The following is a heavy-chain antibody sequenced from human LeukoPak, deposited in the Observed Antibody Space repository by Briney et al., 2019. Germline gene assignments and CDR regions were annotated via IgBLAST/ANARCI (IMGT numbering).Heavy chain of an antibody. J-gene: IGHJ5*02. CDR2: INPNSGGT. V-gene: IGHV1-2*06. Sequence: ASVKVSCKASGYTFIAYHMHWVRQAPGQGLEWMGRINPNSGGTNYAQKFQGRVTMTRDTSISTAYMELSRLRSDDTAVYYCARAPPSYCSSTSCYTENWFDPWGQGTLVTVSS. D-gene: IGHD2-2*02. CDR1: GYTFIAYH. CDR3: ARAPPSYCSSTSCYTENWFDP.